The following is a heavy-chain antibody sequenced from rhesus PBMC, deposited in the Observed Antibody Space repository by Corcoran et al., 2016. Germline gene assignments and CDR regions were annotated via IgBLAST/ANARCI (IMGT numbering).Heavy chain of an antibody. D-gene: IGHD4-29*01. Sequence: QVQLQQWGEGLVKPSETLSLTCAVYGGSVSGYWWGWIRQPPGKGLEWIGRTRSGGSTNYNPTLRGRVTISIDPSKNQFSLKRSSVTAADTAVYYGARLNGSSYGRYFDIWGPGTPITISS. J-gene: IGHJ2*01. CDR1: GGSVSGYW. CDR3: ARLNGSSYGRYFDI. CDR2: TRSGGST. V-gene: IGHV4-160*01.